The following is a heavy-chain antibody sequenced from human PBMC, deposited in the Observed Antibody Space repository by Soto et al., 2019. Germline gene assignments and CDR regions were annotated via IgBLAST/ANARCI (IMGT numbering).Heavy chain of an antibody. J-gene: IGHJ4*02. CDR3: ARSTNDYGDRH. D-gene: IGHD4-17*01. CDR1: GYTFTSYD. CDR2: MNPNSGNT. V-gene: IGHV1-8*01. Sequence: QVQLVQSGAEVKKPGASVKVSCRASGYTFTSYDINWVRQATGLGLEWMGWMNPNSGNTGYAQKFQGRVTMTRNTSISTAYMELSSLTSDDTAVYYCARSTNDYGDRHWGQGTLVTVSS.